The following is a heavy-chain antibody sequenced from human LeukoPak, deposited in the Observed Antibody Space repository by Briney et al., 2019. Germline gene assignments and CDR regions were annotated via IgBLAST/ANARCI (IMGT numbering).Heavy chain of an antibody. CDR2: IYPNIGGT. D-gene: IGHD2-2*01. CDR1: GYTFTGYY. Sequence: ASVKVSCKASGYTFTGYYMHWVRPAPGQGLEWMGWIYPNIGGTNYAQKFQGRVTMTRDTSISTAYMELSRLRSDDTAVYYCARDGSSTVWGENGGYNWFDPWGQGTLVTVSS. V-gene: IGHV1-2*02. J-gene: IGHJ5*02. CDR3: ARDGSSTVWGENGGYNWFDP.